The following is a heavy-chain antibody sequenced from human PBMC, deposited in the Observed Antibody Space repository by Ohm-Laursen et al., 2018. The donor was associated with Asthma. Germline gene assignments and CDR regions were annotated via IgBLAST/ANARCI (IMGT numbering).Heavy chain of an antibody. Sequence: SLRLSCAATGFTFDDYAMHWVRQAPGKGLEWVSGISGSGGSTYYADSVKGRFTISRDSSKNMLYLQMTSLRADDTAVYYCAKDDIVGFGTVTTYYWGQGTLVTVSS. J-gene: IGHJ4*02. D-gene: IGHD1-26*01. CDR2: ISGSGGST. V-gene: IGHV3-23*01. CDR1: GFTFDDYA. CDR3: AKDDIVGFGTVTTYY.